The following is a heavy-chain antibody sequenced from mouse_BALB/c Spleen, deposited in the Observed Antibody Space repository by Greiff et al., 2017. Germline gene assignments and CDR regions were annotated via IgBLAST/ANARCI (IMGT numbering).Heavy chain of an antibody. CDR3: ARSTTGPMDY. CDR2: IYPGSGNT. CDR1: GYTFTDYY. Sequence: QVQLKESGAELARPGASVKLSCKASGYTFTDYYINWVKQRTGQGLEWIGEIYPGSGNTYYNEKFKGKATLTADKSSSTAYMQLSSLTSEDSAVYFCARSTTGPMDYWGQGTSVTVSS. V-gene: IGHV1-77*01. J-gene: IGHJ4*01. D-gene: IGHD1-1*01.